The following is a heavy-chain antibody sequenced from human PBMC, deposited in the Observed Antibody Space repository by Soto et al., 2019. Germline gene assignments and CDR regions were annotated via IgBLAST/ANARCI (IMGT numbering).Heavy chain of an antibody. CDR1: GFTVSSDY. CDR3: ARDRYGSSWYIYYGMDV. J-gene: IGHJ6*02. Sequence: GGSLRLSCAASGFTVSSDYMSWVRQAPGKGLEWVSVIYSGGSTYYADSVKGRFTISRDNSKNTLYLQMNSLRAEDTAVYYCARDRYGSSWYIYYGMDVWGQGTTVTVSS. CDR2: IYSGGST. V-gene: IGHV3-66*01. D-gene: IGHD6-13*01.